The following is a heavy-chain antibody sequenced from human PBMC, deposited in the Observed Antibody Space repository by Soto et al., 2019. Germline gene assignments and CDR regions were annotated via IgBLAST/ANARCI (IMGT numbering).Heavy chain of an antibody. CDR1: GFSFSDAW. CDR2: IKSKAHGETA. Sequence: GGSLRLSCAASGFSFSDAWMIWVRQAPGKGLEWVGRIKSKAHGETADYAAPVKGRFTISRDDSKNTVYLQMNSLKIEDTAVYYCTTGVDGYNPFDYWGQGTRVTVSS. V-gene: IGHV3-15*07. D-gene: IGHD5-12*01. CDR3: TTGVDGYNPFDY. J-gene: IGHJ4*02.